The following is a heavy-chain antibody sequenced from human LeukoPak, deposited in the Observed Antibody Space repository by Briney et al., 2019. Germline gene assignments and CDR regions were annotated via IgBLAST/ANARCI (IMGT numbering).Heavy chain of an antibody. J-gene: IGHJ4*02. CDR2: IYSGGST. V-gene: IGHV3-53*01. Sequence: GGSLRLSCAASGFSVSSNYISWVRQAPGKGLEWVSVIYSGGSTKYADSVKARFTISRDNSKNTVYLQMSSLRVEDTAVYYCARATLDNWGQGTLVTVSS. CDR3: ARATLDN. CDR1: GFSVSSNY.